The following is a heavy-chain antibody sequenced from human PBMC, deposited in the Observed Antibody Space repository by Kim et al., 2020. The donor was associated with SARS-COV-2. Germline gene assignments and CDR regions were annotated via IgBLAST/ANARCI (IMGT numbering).Heavy chain of an antibody. CDR3: ARHLGRGMDV. D-gene: IGHD7-27*01. CDR1: GGSISSYY. J-gene: IGHJ6*02. V-gene: IGHV4-59*08. Sequence: SETLSLTCTVSGGSISSYYWSWIRQPPGKGLEWIGYIYYSGSTNYNPSLKSRVTISVDTSNNQFSLKLSSVTAADTAVYYCARHLGRGMDVWGQGTTVTVSS. CDR2: IYYSGST.